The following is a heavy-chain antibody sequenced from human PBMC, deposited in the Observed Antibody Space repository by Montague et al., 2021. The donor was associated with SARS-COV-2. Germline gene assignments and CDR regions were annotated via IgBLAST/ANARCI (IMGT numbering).Heavy chain of an antibody. CDR1: GGSISSSHW. V-gene: IGHV4-4*02. CDR2: IYHSGST. J-gene: IGHJ4*02. Sequence: SETLSLTCAVSGGSISSSHWWSRVRQPPGKGLEWIGEIYHSGSTNYNPSLKSRVIISVDKSKNQFSLKLSSVTAADTAVYYCARTGYSSGWHSFDYWGQGTLVTVSS. D-gene: IGHD6-19*01. CDR3: ARTGYSSGWHSFDY.